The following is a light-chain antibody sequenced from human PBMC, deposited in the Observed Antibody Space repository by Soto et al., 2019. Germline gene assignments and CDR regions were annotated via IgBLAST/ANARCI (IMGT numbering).Light chain of an antibody. V-gene: IGKV3-15*01. J-gene: IGKJ1*01. Sequence: EIVMTQSPATLSVSPCERAALSGRASQSVSSNLAWYQQKPGQAPRLLIYGASTRATGIPARFSGSGSGTEFTLTISSLQSEDFAVYYCQQYNNWPRTFGQGTKVDIK. CDR1: QSVSSN. CDR2: GAS. CDR3: QQYNNWPRT.